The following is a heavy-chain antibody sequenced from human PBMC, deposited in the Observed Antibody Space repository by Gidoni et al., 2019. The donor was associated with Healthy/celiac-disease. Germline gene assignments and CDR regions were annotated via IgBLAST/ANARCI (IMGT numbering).Heavy chain of an antibody. J-gene: IGHJ6*02. CDR1: GFTFSSSA. CDR2: ISGSGGST. D-gene: IGHD6-13*01. CDR3: AKPQEGSAYYYYYGMDV. Sequence: EVQLLESGGGLVQPGGSLILSCAASGFTFSSSAMSWVRQAPGKGLEWVSAISGSGGSTYYADSVKGRFTISRDNSKNTLYLQMNSLRAEDTAVYYCAKPQEGSAYYYYYGMDVWGQGTTVTVSS. V-gene: IGHV3-23*01.